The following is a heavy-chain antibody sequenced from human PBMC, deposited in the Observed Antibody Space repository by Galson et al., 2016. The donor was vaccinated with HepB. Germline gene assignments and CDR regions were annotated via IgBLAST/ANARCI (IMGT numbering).Heavy chain of an antibody. V-gene: IGHV3-21*01. CDR1: GFSFSSYN. CDR3: AREGSNTSSTNWFDP. CDR2: IKRDSGYI. J-gene: IGHJ5*02. Sequence: SLRLSCAASGFSFSSYNMNWVRQAPGKGLEWVSSIKRDSGYIYYADSVEGRFTISRENATDSLYLQMKSMRAEDTAVSYCAREGSNTSSTNWFDPWGQGTLVTVSA. D-gene: IGHD2-2*01.